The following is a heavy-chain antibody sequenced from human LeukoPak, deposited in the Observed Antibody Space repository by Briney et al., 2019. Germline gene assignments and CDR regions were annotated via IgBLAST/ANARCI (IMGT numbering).Heavy chain of an antibody. CDR2: ISYSGST. J-gene: IGHJ5*02. V-gene: IGHV4-59*12. CDR1: GGSISSYS. Sequence: PSETLSLTCTFSGGSISSYSWSWIRQPPGKGLEWIGYISYSGSTNYNPSLKSRVTISVDTSKNQFSLKLSSVTAADTAVYYCARDQYCSGGSCYWFDPWGQGTLVTVSS. CDR3: ARDQYCSGGSCYWFDP. D-gene: IGHD2-15*01.